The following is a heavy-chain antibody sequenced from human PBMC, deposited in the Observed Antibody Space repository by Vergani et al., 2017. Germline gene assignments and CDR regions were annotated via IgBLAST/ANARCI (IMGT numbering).Heavy chain of an antibody. D-gene: IGHD3-22*01. J-gene: IGHJ5*02. CDR1: GGSITYGALY. CDR3: ARCFRDEGMIYGGTVENWFDP. Sequence: QLQLQESGPGLVKPSETLSLICTVSGGSITYGALYWGWIRQSPGKGLEWIGSIYYSENKFYNPSLESRVTLSIDTTKNQFSLKLKSVTAADTAVYYCARCFRDEGMIYGGTVENWFDPWGQGALVTVSS. V-gene: IGHV4-39*01. CDR2: IYYSENK.